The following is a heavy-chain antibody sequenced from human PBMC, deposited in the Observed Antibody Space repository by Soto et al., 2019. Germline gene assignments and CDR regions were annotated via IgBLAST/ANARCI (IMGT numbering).Heavy chain of an antibody. Sequence: QVQLQESGPGLVKPSQTLSLTCTVSGGSISSGGYYWTWIRQNPGKGLEWIGYIYYSGSTCYNPSLKSRVTISVDTSKNQFSLKLSSVTAADTAVYYCAASCVGCGGFNYYGMDVWGQGTTVTVSS. V-gene: IGHV4-31*03. CDR2: IYYSGST. CDR1: GGSISSGGYY. J-gene: IGHJ6*02. D-gene: IGHD2-21*01. CDR3: AASCVGCGGFNYYGMDV.